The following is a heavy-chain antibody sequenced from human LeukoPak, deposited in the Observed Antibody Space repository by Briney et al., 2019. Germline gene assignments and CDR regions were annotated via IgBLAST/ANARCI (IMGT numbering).Heavy chain of an antibody. D-gene: IGHD3-3*01. V-gene: IGHV4-59*01. CDR3: ARGDYDFWSGYYPWYYGMDV. CDR2: IYYSGST. CDR1: GGSISSYY. Sequence: SGTLSLTCTVSGGSISSYYWSWIRQPPGKGLEWIGYIYYSGSTNYNPSLKSRVTISVDTSKNQFSLKLSSVTAADTAVYYCARGDYDFWSGYYPWYYGMDVWGQGTTVTVSS. J-gene: IGHJ6*02.